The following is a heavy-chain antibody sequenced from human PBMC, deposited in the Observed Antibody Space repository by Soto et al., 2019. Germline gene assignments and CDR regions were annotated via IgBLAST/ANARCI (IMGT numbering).Heavy chain of an antibody. V-gene: IGHV3-23*01. CDR1: GFTFSTYA. D-gene: IGHD5-18*01. Sequence: EVQLLESGGGLVQPGGSLRLSCAASGFTFSTYALSWVRQAPGKGLEWVSGISGSAGGTDYADSVKGRFTISRDNSKNTLFLQMDDPRAEDTAIYYCAGPGYSSQDYWGQGTLVTVSS. J-gene: IGHJ4*02. CDR3: AGPGYSSQDY. CDR2: ISGSAGGT.